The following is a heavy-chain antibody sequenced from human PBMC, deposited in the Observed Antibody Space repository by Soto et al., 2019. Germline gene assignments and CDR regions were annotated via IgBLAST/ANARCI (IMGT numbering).Heavy chain of an antibody. D-gene: IGHD2-2*02. CDR1: GFNFSASG. J-gene: IGHJ4*02. V-gene: IGHV3-73*01. Sequence: PGGSLRLSCAASGFNFSASGMHWVRQASGEGLEWVGRIRSKTNNYATVYAASMKGRFTISRDDSRNTAFLQMDSLKTEDTAVYYCSHYTDLSGAFWGQGTLVTVSS. CDR3: SHYTDLSGAF. CDR2: IRSKTNNYAT.